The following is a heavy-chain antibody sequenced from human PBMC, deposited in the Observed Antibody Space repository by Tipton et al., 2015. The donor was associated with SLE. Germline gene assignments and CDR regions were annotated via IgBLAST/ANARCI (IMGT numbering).Heavy chain of an antibody. D-gene: IGHD6-19*01. Sequence: TLSLTCAVYGGSFSGYYWGWIRQPPGKGLEWIGSIYYSGSTYYNPSLKSRVTISVDTSKNQFSLKLSSVTAADTAVYYCARGVAVADAFDIWGQGTMVTVSS. CDR2: IYYSGST. V-gene: IGHV4-34*01. CDR1: GGSFSGYY. J-gene: IGHJ3*02. CDR3: ARGVAVADAFDI.